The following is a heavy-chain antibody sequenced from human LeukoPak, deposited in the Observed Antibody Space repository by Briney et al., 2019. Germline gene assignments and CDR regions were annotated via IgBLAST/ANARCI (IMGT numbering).Heavy chain of an antibody. CDR1: GFIFSNYG. D-gene: IGHD3-22*01. Sequence: GGSLRLSCTTSGFIFSNYGMHWVRQAPGKGLEWVSFIRHDGSNKYYADSVKGRCTISRDNSKKTVYLQMNSLRAEDTAVYYCARRPYYYDSLDYWGQGTLVTVSS. CDR3: ARRPYYYDSLDY. V-gene: IGHV3-30*02. CDR2: IRHDGSNK. J-gene: IGHJ4*02.